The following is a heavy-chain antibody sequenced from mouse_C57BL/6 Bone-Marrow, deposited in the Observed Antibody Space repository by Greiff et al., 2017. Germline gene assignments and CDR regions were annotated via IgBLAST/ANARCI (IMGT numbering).Heavy chain of an antibody. D-gene: IGHD3-3*01. J-gene: IGHJ4*01. CDR3: TRDDYYAMDY. CDR2: IRLKSDNYAT. V-gene: IGHV6-3*01. CDR1: GFTFSNYW. Sequence: EVQVVESGGGLVQPGGSMKLSCVASGFTFSNYWMNWVRQSPEKGLEWVAQIRLKSDNYATPYAESVKGRFTISRDDSKSSVYLQMNNLRAEDTGIYYCTRDDYYAMDYWGQGTSVTVSS.